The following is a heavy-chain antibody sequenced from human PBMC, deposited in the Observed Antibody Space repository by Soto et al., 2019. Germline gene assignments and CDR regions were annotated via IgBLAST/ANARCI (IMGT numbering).Heavy chain of an antibody. CDR3: AKGAVAGTPTSYYYYGMDV. D-gene: IGHD6-19*01. CDR2: IIPIFGTV. J-gene: IGHJ6*02. Sequence: VQLLQSGAAVKKPGSSVRVSCEASGGTFRTYAISWVRQAPGQGLEWMGEIIPIFGTVNYAQKFQGRVTITADESTTTVYMDLRSLRSEDTAVYYCAKGAVAGTPTSYYYYGMDVWGQGTTVTVSS. CDR1: GGTFRTYA. V-gene: IGHV1-69*12.